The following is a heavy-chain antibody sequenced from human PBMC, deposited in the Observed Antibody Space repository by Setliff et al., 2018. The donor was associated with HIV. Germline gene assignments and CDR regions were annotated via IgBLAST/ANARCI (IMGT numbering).Heavy chain of an antibody. Sequence: ASVKVSCKASGYTFTGNYIHWVRQAPGQGLEWMGWINPNSGGTNYEQKFQGRVTMTRDTSISTAYMELSRLRSDDTALYYCARPLYSSLSSFDYWGQGTLVTVSS. J-gene: IGHJ4*02. D-gene: IGHD6-19*01. V-gene: IGHV1-2*02. CDR2: INPNSGGT. CDR1: GYTFTGNY. CDR3: ARPLYSSLSSFDY.